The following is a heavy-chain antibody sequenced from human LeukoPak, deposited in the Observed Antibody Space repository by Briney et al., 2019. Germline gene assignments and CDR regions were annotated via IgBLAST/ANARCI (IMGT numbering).Heavy chain of an antibody. V-gene: IGHV4-59*02. J-gene: IGHJ6*02. CDR2: IYYSGST. CDR1: SGSVNSYY. CDR3: ARSPLGYFDWLFPGGGPYYYYYGMDV. Sequence: SETLSLTCTVSSGSVNSYYWSWIRQPPGKGLEWIGYIYYSGSTNYNPSLKSRVTISVDTSKNQFSLKLSSVTAADTAVYYCARSPLGYFDWLFPGGGPYYYYYGMDVWGQGTTVTVSS. D-gene: IGHD3-9*01.